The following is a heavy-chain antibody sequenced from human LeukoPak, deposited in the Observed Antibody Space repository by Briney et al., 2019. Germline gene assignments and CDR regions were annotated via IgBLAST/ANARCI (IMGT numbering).Heavy chain of an antibody. CDR1: GFTFSSYE. D-gene: IGHD6-13*01. J-gene: IGHJ4*02. V-gene: IGHV3-7*01. CDR2: IKQDGSDK. CDR3: VKSSRSSSPGY. Sequence: PGGSLRLSCAASGFTFSSYEMNWVRQAPGKGLEWVANIKQDGSDKQYVDSVKGRFTISRDNAKNSLYLQTDNLRAEDSAVYYCVKSSRSSSPGYWGQGTLLTVSS.